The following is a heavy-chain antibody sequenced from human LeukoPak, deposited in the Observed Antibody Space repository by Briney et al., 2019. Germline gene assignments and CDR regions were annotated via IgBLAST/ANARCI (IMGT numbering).Heavy chain of an antibody. CDR1: GYRFTGDY. D-gene: IGHD3-9*01. CDR3: ARETYSNILTGTDY. CDR2: ISAYNGNT. Sequence: GASVKVSCKASGYRFTGDYMDWVRQAPGQGLEWMGWISAYNGNTNYAQKLQGRVTMTTDTSTSTAYMELRSLTSDDTAVYYCARETYSNILTGTDYWGPGTLVTVSS. J-gene: IGHJ4*02. V-gene: IGHV1-18*04.